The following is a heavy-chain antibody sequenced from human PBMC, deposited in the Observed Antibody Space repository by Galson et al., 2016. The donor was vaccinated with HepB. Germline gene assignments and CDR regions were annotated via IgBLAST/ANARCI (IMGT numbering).Heavy chain of an antibody. J-gene: IGHJ6*03. CDR2: IKGKPGGGTA. CDR1: GFTFYYAW. V-gene: IGHV3-15*01. D-gene: IGHD3-10*01. CDR3: TWIHRNASGITYEDYYYHMDL. Sequence: SLRLSCAASGFTFYYAWMSWVRQAPGKGLEYIGRIKGKPGGGTADYAAAVKDRFTISRDDSSNTLYLQMNRLKIEDTAIYYCTWIHRNASGITYEDYYYHMDLWGKGTTVTVSS.